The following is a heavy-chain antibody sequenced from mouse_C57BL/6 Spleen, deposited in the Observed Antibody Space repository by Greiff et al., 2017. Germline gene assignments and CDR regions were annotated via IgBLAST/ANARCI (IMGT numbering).Heavy chain of an antibody. Sequence: DVQLVESGGGLVKPGGSLKLSCAASGFTFSDYGMHWVRQAPEKGLEWVAYISSGSSTTYYADTVKGRFTIARDNAKNTLFLQMTSLRSEDTAMYYCAKGDYGNYRGYYFDYWGQGTTLTVSS. CDR3: AKGDYGNYRGYYFDY. V-gene: IGHV5-17*01. D-gene: IGHD2-1*01. CDR1: GFTFSDYG. J-gene: IGHJ2*01. CDR2: ISSGSSTT.